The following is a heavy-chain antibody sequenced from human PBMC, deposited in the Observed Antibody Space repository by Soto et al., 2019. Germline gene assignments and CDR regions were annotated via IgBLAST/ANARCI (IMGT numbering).Heavy chain of an antibody. CDR3: AKFGASAYDFWSGYPRGGMDV. J-gene: IGHJ6*02. V-gene: IGHV3-23*01. D-gene: IGHD3-3*01. CDR1: GFTFSSYA. CDR2: ISGSGGST. Sequence: GGSLRLSCAASGFTFSSYAMSWVRQAPGKGLEWVSAISGSGGSTYYADSVKGRFTISRDNSKNTLYLQMNSLRAEDTAVYYCAKFGASAYDFWSGYPRGGMDVWGQGTTVTVSS.